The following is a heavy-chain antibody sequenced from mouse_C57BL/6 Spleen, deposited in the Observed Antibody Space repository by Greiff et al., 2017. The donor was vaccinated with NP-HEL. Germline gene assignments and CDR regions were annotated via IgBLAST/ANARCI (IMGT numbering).Heavy chain of an antibody. V-gene: IGHV1-81*01. CDR3: ARGEGYGSGYYYAMDD. CDR1: GYTFTSYG. CDR2: IYPRSGNT. J-gene: IGHJ4*01. Sequence: VQLQQSGAELARPGASVKLSCKASGYTFTSYGISWVKQRTGQGLEWIGEIYPRSGNTYYNEKFKGKATLTADKSSSTAYMELRSLTSEDSAVYCGARGEGYGSGYYYAMDDWGQGTSVTVSS. D-gene: IGHD1-1*01.